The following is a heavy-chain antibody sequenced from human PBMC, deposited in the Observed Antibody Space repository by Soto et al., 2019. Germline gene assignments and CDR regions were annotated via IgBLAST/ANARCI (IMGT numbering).Heavy chain of an antibody. J-gene: IGHJ5*01. CDR2: IIPIFGTA. V-gene: IGHV1-69*13. D-gene: IGHD6-19*01. CDR3: VFWYRSGLYWFHF. CDR1: GGTFSSYA. Sequence: ASVKVSCKASGGTFSSYAISWVRQAPGQGLEWMGGIIPIFGTANYAQKFQGRVTITADESTSTAYMELSSLRSEDAAVYYCVFWYRSGLYWFHFWGQGTLVTVSS.